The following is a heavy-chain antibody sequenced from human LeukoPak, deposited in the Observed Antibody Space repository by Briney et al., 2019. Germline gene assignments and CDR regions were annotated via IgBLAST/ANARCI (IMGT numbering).Heavy chain of an antibody. CDR3: SSQPAVLDLDC. J-gene: IGHJ4*02. CDR1: GFAFSSYW. Sequence: GGSLRLSCAASGFAFSSYWMTWVRQAPGKGLEWVANIKPDGSGKNYVDSVKGRFTISRGNAKSSLYLQMKGLRVEDTAVYCCSSQPAVLDLDCWGQGTLVTVSS. CDR2: IKPDGSGK. D-gene: IGHD6-19*01. V-gene: IGHV3-7*01.